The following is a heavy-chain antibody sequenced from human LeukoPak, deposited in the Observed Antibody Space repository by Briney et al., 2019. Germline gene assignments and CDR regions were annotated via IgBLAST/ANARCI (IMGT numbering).Heavy chain of an antibody. J-gene: IGHJ5*02. V-gene: IGHV1-8*01. CDR2: MNPHSGNA. CDR3: AREGRRITIFGVVSNNWFDP. Sequence: GASVKVSCKTSGHTFNSYDINWVRQTTGQGLEWMGWMNPHSGNADYAQKLQGRVAITRNTSISTVYMELTSLRYEDTALYYCAREGRRITIFGVVSNNWFDPWGQGTLVTVSS. CDR1: GHTFNSYD. D-gene: IGHD3-3*01.